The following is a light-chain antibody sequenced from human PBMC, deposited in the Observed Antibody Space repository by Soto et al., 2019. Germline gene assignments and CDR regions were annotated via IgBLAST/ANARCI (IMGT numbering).Light chain of an antibody. CDR2: DVA. CDR1: SSDVGRYNF. J-gene: IGLJ1*01. CDR3: SSYTSSSIDYV. Sequence: QSALTQPASVSGSPGQSISISCTGTSSDVGRYNFVSWYQQRPGKAPKLIIYDVANRPSGISNRFSGSKSGNTASLTISGLQAEDEADYYCSSYTSSSIDYVFGTGTKLTVL. V-gene: IGLV2-14*03.